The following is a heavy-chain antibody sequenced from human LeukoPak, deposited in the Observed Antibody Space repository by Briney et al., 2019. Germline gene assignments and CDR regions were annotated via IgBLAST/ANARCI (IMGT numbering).Heavy chain of an antibody. Sequence: GESLKISCKGSGYSFTTHWIGWVRQMPGKGLEWMGIIYPGDSDTRYSPSFQGQVTISADKSISTAYLQWSSLKASATAIYYCASSVDTAMVTVDYWGQGTLVTVSS. CDR2: IYPGDSDT. V-gene: IGHV5-51*01. D-gene: IGHD5-18*01. J-gene: IGHJ4*02. CDR3: ASSVDTAMVTVDY. CDR1: GYSFTTHW.